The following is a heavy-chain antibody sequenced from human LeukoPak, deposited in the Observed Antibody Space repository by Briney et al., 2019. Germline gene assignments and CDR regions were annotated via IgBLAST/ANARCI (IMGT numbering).Heavy chain of an antibody. J-gene: IGHJ5*02. CDR2: INPNSGGT. CDR1: GYTFTGYY. CDR3: ARVDTVVVPAGITWFDP. D-gene: IGHD2-2*02. V-gene: IGHV1-2*02. Sequence: ASVKVSCKASGYTFTGYYMHWVRQAPGQGLEWMGWINPNSGGTSYAQKFQGRVTMSRDTSISTAYMELSRLRSDDTAVYYCARVDTVVVPAGITWFDPWGQGTLVTVSS.